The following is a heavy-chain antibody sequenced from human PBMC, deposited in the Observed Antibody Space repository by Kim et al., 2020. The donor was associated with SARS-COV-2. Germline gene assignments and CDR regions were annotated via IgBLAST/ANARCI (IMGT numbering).Heavy chain of an antibody. V-gene: IGHV3-48*03. CDR2: ISTSGSTI. CDR3: ARSLYCSNTSCFYGMDV. CDR1: GFTFSTYE. Sequence: GGSLRLSCAASGFTFSTYEMNWVRQAPGKGLEWISYISTSGSTIYYADSVKGRFTISRDNAKSSLSLQMNSLRAEDTAVYYCARSLYCSNTSCFYGMDVWGQGTTVTVS. J-gene: IGHJ6*02. D-gene: IGHD2-2*01.